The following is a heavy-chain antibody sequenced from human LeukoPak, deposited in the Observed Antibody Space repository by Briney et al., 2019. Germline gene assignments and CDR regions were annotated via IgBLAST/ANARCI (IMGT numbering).Heavy chain of an antibody. D-gene: IGHD6-19*01. Sequence: GGSLRLSCAASGFTVSGHYMTWVRQAPGKGLEWVSPMDSGGSTYYADSVKGRFTISRDNSKNTLYLQMNSLRVEDTAMYYCATRGGWSAVDYWGQGTLVTVSS. CDR1: GFTVSGHY. V-gene: IGHV3-53*01. J-gene: IGHJ4*02. CDR2: MDSGGST. CDR3: ATRGGWSAVDY.